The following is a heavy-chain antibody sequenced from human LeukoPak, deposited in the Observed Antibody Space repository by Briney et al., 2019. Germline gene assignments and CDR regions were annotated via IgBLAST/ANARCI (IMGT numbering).Heavy chain of an antibody. CDR3: ARGPEWLSYYFDY. CDR1: RYTITDYY. V-gene: IGHV1-2*02. D-gene: IGHD6-19*01. CDR2: INPNGGGT. J-gene: IGHJ4*02. Sequence: ASVKVSCKASRYTITDYYIHWVRQAPGHGLEWMGWINPNGGGTNYAQKFQGRVTLTRDTSVSTAYMELSRLKSDDTAIYYCARGPEWLSYYFDYWGQGTLVTVSS.